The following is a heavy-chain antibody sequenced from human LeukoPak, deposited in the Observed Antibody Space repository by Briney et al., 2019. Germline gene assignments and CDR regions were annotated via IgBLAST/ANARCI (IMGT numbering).Heavy chain of an antibody. CDR3: ARDNRIIWYSTEYSYYYMDV. J-gene: IGHJ6*03. CDR1: GYTFTGYY. D-gene: IGHD2-8*01. Sequence: ASVKVSCKASGYTFTGYYMHWVRQAPGQGLEGMGWINPNSGGTNYAQKFQGRVTMTRDTSISTAYMELSRLRTDDTAVYYCARDNRIIWYSTEYSYYYMDVWGKGTTVTVSS. V-gene: IGHV1-2*02. CDR2: INPNSGGT.